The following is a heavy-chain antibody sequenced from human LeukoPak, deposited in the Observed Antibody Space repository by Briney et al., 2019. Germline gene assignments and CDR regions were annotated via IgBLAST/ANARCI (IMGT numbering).Heavy chain of an antibody. J-gene: IGHJ5*02. CDR3: ARSGSYYQNWFDP. V-gene: IGHV1-46*01. CDR1: GYTFTSYY. Sequence: ASVKVSCKASGYTFTSYYLYWVRQAPGQGLEWMGIINPSGGSTNYAQKFQGRVTMTRDTSTSTVYMELSSLRSEDTAVYYCARSGSYYQNWFDPWGQGTLVTVSS. CDR2: INPSGGST. D-gene: IGHD3-10*01.